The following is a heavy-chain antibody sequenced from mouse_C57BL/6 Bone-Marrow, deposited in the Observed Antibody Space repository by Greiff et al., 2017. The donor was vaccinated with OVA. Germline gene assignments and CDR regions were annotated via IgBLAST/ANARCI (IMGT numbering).Heavy chain of an antibody. Sequence: VQLQQSGAELVRPGTSVKVSCKASGYAFTNYLIEWVKQRPGQGLEWIGVINPGSGGTNYNEKFKGKATLTADKSSSTAYMQLSSLTSEDSAVYFCARVYYRYFDYWGQGTTLTVSS. V-gene: IGHV1-54*01. D-gene: IGHD2-14*01. CDR2: INPGSGGT. J-gene: IGHJ2*01. CDR1: GYAFTNYL. CDR3: ARVYYRYFDY.